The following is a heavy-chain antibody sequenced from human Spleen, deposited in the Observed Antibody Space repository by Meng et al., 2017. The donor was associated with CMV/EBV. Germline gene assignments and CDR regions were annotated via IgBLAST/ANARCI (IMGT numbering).Heavy chain of an antibody. CDR3: ARGGTKRGNDY. CDR1: GFTFSDHY. V-gene: IGHV3-72*01. J-gene: IGHJ4*02. Sequence: GESLKISCAASGFTFSDHYMDWVRQAPGKGLEWVGRTRNKANSYTTEYAASVKGRFTISRDDSKNSLYLQMNILKTEDTAVYYCARGGTKRGNDYWGQGTLVTVSS. CDR2: TRNKANSYTT. D-gene: IGHD3-16*01.